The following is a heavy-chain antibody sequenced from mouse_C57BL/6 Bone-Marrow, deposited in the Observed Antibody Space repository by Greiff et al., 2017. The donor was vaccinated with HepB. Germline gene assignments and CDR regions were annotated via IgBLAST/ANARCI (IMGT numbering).Heavy chain of an antibody. CDR2: ISDGGSYT. V-gene: IGHV5-4*03. Sequence: EVMLVESGGGLVKPGGSLKLSCAASGFTFSSYAMSWVRQTPEKRLEWVATISDGGSYTYYPDNVKGRFTISRDNAKNNLYLQMSQLKSEDTAMYYFASVDYEPYRAWFAYWGQGTLVTVSA. J-gene: IGHJ3*01. D-gene: IGHD2-4*01. CDR3: ASVDYEPYRAWFAY. CDR1: GFTFSSYA.